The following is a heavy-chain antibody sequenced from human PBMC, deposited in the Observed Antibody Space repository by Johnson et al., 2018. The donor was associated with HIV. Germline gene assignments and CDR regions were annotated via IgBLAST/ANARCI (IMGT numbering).Heavy chain of an antibody. J-gene: IGHJ3*02. V-gene: IGHV3-20*04. Sequence: VQLVESGGGVVRPGGSLRLSCAASGFIFNDYGMSWVRQVPGKGLEWVSTINWNGGTTTYADSVTGRFTISSDNAKTSLYVQMNSLRAEDTALYYCARVLGISQGDAFDMWGQGTLVTVSS. CDR3: ARVLGISQGDAFDM. CDR1: GFIFNDYG. D-gene: IGHD2/OR15-2a*01. CDR2: INWNGGTT.